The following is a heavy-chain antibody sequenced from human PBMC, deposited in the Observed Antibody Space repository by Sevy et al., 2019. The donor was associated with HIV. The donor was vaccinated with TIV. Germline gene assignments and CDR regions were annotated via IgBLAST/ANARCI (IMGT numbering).Heavy chain of an antibody. CDR3: ATGPGRWLRQPYFDY. J-gene: IGHJ4*02. D-gene: IGHD5-12*01. CDR2: ISYDGSNK. V-gene: IGHV3-30-3*01. Sequence: GGSLRLACAASGFTFSSYAMHWVRRAPGKGLEWVAVISYDGSNKYYADSVKGRFTISRDNSKNTLYLQMNSLRAEDTAVYYCATGPGRWLRQPYFDYWGQGTLVTVSS. CDR1: GFTFSSYA.